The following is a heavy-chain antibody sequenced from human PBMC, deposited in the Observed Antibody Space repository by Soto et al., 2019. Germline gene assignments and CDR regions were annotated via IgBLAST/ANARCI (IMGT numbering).Heavy chain of an antibody. Sequence: PGESLKISCKASGYSFTNYWIGWVRQVSGKGLEWMGIIYPGDSNIRYNSSFQGQVTISADKSINTAYLRWSSLKASDTAMYYCARRRSYGGNSVADLDPWGQGTLVTVSS. CDR1: GYSFTNYW. J-gene: IGHJ5*02. D-gene: IGHD4-17*01. V-gene: IGHV5-51*01. CDR2: IYPGDSNI. CDR3: ARRRSYGGNSVADLDP.